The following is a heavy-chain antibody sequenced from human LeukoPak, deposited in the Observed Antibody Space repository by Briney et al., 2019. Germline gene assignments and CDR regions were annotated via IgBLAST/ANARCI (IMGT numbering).Heavy chain of an antibody. CDR2: MYPGDSDN. CDR1: GYRFSSYW. Sequence: GETLKISCKASGYRFSSYWIDWVRQMPGKGLEWMGIMYPGDSDNRYSPSFQGQVTISADKSISTAYLQWNSLKASDTAIYYCVRQYSSGRIDYWGQGTPVTVSS. CDR3: VRQYSSGRIDY. J-gene: IGHJ4*02. V-gene: IGHV5-51*01. D-gene: IGHD3-22*01.